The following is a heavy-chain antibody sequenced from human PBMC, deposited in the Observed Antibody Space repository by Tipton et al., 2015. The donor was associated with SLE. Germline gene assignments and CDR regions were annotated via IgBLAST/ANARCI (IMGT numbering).Heavy chain of an antibody. CDR2: ISDSGST. CDR3: ARWGGYEAYLDS. V-gene: IGHV4-59*08. CDR1: GDSISTYY. J-gene: IGHJ4*02. Sequence: LRLSCTVSGDSISTYYWNWIRQSPGKGLEWIGYISDSGSTHYNPSLKSRVAISVDTSKNHFSLILTSVSAADTAVYYCARWGGYEAYLDSWGQGTLVTVSS. D-gene: IGHD5-12*01.